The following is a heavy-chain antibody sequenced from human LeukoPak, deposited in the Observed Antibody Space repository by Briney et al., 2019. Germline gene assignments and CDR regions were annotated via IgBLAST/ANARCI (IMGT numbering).Heavy chain of an antibody. CDR2: IIPILGIA. V-gene: IGHV1-69*04. D-gene: IGHD3-10*01. CDR1: GGTFSSYA. Sequence: SVKVSCKASGGTFSSYAISWVRQAPGQGLEWMGRIIPILGIANYAQKFQGRVTITADKSTSTAYMGLSSLRSEDTAVYYCATYYYGSGSYYRSSFFGYWGQGTLVTVSS. CDR3: ATYYYGSGSYYRSSFFGY. J-gene: IGHJ4*02.